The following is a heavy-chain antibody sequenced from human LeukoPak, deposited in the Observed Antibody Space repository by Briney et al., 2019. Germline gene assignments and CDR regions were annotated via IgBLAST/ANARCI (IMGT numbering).Heavy chain of an antibody. J-gene: IGHJ6*03. Sequence: GASVKVSCKASGYTFTNYGITWVRQAPGQGLEWMGWISGYQGSTKYAQNFQGRVTMTIDTSTSTAYMDLRSLRSDDTAVYYCARVRFLEWLLHYYYYMDVWGKGTTVTVSS. CDR3: ARVRFLEWLLHYYYYMDV. V-gene: IGHV1-18*01. CDR2: ISGYQGST. CDR1: GYTFTNYG. D-gene: IGHD3-3*01.